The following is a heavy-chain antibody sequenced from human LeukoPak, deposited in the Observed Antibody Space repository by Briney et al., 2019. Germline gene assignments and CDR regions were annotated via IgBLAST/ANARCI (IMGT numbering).Heavy chain of an antibody. V-gene: IGHV1-69*13. CDR3: ARGSVDLTGYYRLDY. CDR1: GGTFSSYA. Sequence: ASVKVSCKASGGTFSSYAISWERQAPGQGLEWMGGIIPIFGTANYAQKFQGRVTITADESTSTAYMELSSLRSEDTAVYYCARGSVDLTGYYRLDYWGQGTLVTVSS. J-gene: IGHJ4*02. CDR2: IIPIFGTA. D-gene: IGHD3-9*01.